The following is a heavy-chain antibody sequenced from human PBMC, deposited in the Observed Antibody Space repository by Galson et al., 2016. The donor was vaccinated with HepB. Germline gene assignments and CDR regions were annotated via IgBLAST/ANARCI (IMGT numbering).Heavy chain of an antibody. CDR1: GYTFTRYT. CDR2: INAGNGNT. D-gene: IGHD6-19*01. J-gene: IGHJ4*02. Sequence: SVKVSCKASGYTFTRYTMHWVRQAPGQRLEWMGWINAGNGNTKYSQTFQGRVTISRDTSASTGYMELSRLRSEDTAVYYCARTLSSGWFVYFDYWGQGTVVTVSS. V-gene: IGHV1-3*01. CDR3: ARTLSSGWFVYFDY.